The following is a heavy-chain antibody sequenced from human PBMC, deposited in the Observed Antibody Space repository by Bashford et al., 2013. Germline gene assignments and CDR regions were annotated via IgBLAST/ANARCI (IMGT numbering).Heavy chain of an antibody. D-gene: IGHD4-17*01. Sequence: SVKVSCKASGGTFSSYAISWVRQAPGQGLEWMGGIIPIFGTANYAQKFQGRVTITRDMSTSTAYMELSSLRSEDTAVYYCAAGPYGDYGGYYMDVWGKGTTVTVSS. CDR3: AAGPYGDYGGYYMDV. CDR1: GGTFSSYA. V-gene: IGHV1-69*05. CDR2: IIPIFGTA. J-gene: IGHJ6*03.